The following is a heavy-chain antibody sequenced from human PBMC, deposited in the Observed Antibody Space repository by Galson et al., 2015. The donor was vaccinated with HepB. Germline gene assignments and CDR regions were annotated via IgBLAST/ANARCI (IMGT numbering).Heavy chain of an antibody. CDR2: IYYSGTT. CDR1: GGSISGSSYY. CDR3: ATAGGFGERNFNFWGAYYSVFFHY. D-gene: IGHD3-3*01. J-gene: IGHJ4*02. V-gene: IGHV4-39*01. Sequence: SETLSLTCTVSGGSISGSSYYWTWIRQPPGKGLEWIGSIYYSGTTYYNPSLKGRVTISVHTSKKQFSLNLNSVTAADTAVYYCATAGGFGERNFNFWGAYYSVFFHYWGQGTLVTVSS.